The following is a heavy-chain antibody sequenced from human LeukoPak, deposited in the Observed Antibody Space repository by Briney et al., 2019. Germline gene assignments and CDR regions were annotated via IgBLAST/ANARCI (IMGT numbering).Heavy chain of an antibody. Sequence: GGSLRLSCAASRFTFRNFAMSWVRQAPGKGLEWVSTINDRGESTYYAGSVKGRFTISRDNFQSTLYLQMNSLRAEDTALYYCVKGSPPHYYGSGSFYTAFDYWGQGTLVTVSS. J-gene: IGHJ4*02. D-gene: IGHD3-10*01. V-gene: IGHV3-23*01. CDR2: INDRGEST. CDR3: VKGSPPHYYGSGSFYTAFDY. CDR1: RFTFRNFA.